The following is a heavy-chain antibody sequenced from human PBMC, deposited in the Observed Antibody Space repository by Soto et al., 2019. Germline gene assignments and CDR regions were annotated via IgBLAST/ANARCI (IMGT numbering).Heavy chain of an antibody. CDR1: GGSFSGYY. V-gene: IGHV4-34*01. CDR2: INHSGST. Sequence: QVQLQQWGAGLLKPSETLSLTCAVYGGSFSGYYWSWIRQPPGKGLEWIGEINHSGSTNYNPSLKSRVTISVYTSKNQFSLKLSSVTAADTAVYYCARGRPFLGWLDYWGQGTLVTVSS. CDR3: ARGRPFLGWLDY. D-gene: IGHD6-19*01. J-gene: IGHJ4*02.